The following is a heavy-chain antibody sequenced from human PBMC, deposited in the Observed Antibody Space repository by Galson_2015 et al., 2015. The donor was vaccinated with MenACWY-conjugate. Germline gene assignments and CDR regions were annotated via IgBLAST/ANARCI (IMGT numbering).Heavy chain of an antibody. J-gene: IGHJ4*02. Sequence: QSGAEVTKPGEFLKISCRGSGYSITNYWIGWVRQMPRKGLGWMGIIYHVNSITKYNPSFQGQVTVSADKSISTAYLQWTSLKASDTAMYYCARGDSSGYYEIDYWGQGTLVTVSS. V-gene: IGHV5-51*01. CDR2: IYHVNSIT. CDR3: ARGDSSGYYEIDY. D-gene: IGHD3-22*01. CDR1: GYSITNYW.